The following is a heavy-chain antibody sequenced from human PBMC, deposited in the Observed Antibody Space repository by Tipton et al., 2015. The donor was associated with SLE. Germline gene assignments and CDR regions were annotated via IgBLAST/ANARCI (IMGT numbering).Heavy chain of an antibody. J-gene: IGHJ4*02. CDR1: GDSISSSGYQ. CDR2: ISYSENT. V-gene: IGHV4-39*07. Sequence: TLSLTCTVFGDSISSSGYQWGWIRQPPGKGPEWIGRISYSENTYYNPSLKSRVTISVDRSKNQFSLKLSSVTAADTAVYYCAVNVVVKVQVDYWGPGALVTVSS. CDR3: AVNVVVKVQVDY. D-gene: IGHD2-21*01.